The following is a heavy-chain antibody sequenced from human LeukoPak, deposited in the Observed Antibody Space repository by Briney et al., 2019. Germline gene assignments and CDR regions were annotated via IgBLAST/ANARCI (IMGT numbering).Heavy chain of an antibody. CDR2: ISSNGGST. V-gene: IGHV3-64*01. J-gene: IGHJ4*02. D-gene: IGHD3-10*01. Sequence: GGSLRLSCAASGFAFSSYAMHWVRQAPGKGLEYVSAISSNGGSTYYANSVKGRFTISRDNSKNTLYLQMGSLRAEDMAVYYCARITMVRVIDYWGQGTLVTVSS. CDR1: GFAFSSYA. CDR3: ARITMVRVIDY.